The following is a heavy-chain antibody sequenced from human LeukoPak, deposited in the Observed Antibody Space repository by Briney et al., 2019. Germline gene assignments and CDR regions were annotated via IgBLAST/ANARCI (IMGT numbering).Heavy chain of an antibody. CDR2: IDYSGAT. CDR3: AKWTVTAVVDYFDY. J-gene: IGHJ4*02. D-gene: IGHD2-21*02. V-gene: IGHV4-61*01. CDR1: GDSVSSDNYY. Sequence: PSETLSLTCTVSGDSVSSDNYYWSWIRQPPGKGLEWIAYIDYSGATKFNPSLKSRVTITLATSKNQFSLKLSSVTAADTAVYYCAKWTVTAVVDYFDYWGQGTLVTVSS.